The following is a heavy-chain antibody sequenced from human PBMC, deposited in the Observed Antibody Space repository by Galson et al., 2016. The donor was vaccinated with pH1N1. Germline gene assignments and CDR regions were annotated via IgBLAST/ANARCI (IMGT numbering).Heavy chain of an antibody. CDR1: EYTFIGYY. V-gene: IGHV1-2*02. CDR2: INPNNGDT. J-gene: IGHJ4*02. D-gene: IGHD3-22*01. CDR3: ARVNTYDSSGYYPFDY. Sequence: SVKVSCKASEYTFIGYYIHWMRQAPGHGLAWMGWINPNNGDTHYAQNFQGRVTMTRDTSISTAYMELNSLRSDDTAVYYCARVNTYDSSGYYPFDYWGQGTQVTVSS.